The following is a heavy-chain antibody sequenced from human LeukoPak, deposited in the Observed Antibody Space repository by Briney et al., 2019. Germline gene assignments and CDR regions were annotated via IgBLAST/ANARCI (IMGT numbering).Heavy chain of an antibody. D-gene: IGHD2-15*01. CDR1: DDSISSTNW. CDR2: IYHTGST. CDR3: AREYCSGGSCYSGYFDY. Sequence: SETLSLTCAVSDDSISSTNWWHWVRQPPGKGLEWIGEIYHTGSTNNNPSLKSRVTISVDTSKNQFSLKLSSVTAADTAVYYCAREYCSGGSCYSGYFDYWGQGTLVTVSS. V-gene: IGHV4-4*02. J-gene: IGHJ4*02.